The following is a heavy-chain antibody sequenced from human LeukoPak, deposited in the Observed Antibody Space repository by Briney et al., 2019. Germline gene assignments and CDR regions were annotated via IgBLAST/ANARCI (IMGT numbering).Heavy chain of an antibody. CDR3: ARKTEAFDY. CDR2: TYYRSRWYN. J-gene: IGHJ4*02. V-gene: IGHV6-1*01. Sequence: SQTLSLTCAISGHSVSSIFADWNWIRQSPSRGLEWLGRTYYRSRWYNDSAVSVKSRLIVNSDTSKNQFSLQLNSVTPEDTAVYYCARKTEAFDYWGQGILVTVSS. CDR1: GHSVSSIFAD.